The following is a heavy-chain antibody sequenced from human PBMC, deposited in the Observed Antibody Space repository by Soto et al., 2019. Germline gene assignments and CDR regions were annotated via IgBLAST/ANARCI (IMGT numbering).Heavy chain of an antibody. J-gene: IGHJ4*02. CDR3: ARTRYDYVWGSYRYPSSFDY. CDR2: IYYSGST. D-gene: IGHD3-16*02. V-gene: IGHV4-61*01. CDR1: GGSVSSGSYY. Sequence: QVQLQESGPGLVKPSETLSLTCTVSGGSVSSGSYYWSWIRQPPGKGLEWIGYIYYSGSTNYNPSIKSRVTISVDTSKNQFSLKLSSVTAADTAVYYCARTRYDYVWGSYRYPSSFDYWGQGTLVTVSS.